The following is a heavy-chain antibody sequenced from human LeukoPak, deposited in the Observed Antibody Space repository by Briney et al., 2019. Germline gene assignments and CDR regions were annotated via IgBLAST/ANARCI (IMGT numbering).Heavy chain of an antibody. CDR1: GFTFSSYA. CDR2: ISGSGGST. D-gene: IGHD1-26*01. Sequence: GGSLRLSCGASGFTFSSYAMSWVRQAPGKGLEWVSAISGSGGSTYYADSVKGRFTISRDNAKNSLYLQMNSLRAEDTAVYYCARDLRWELPNAFDIWGQGTMVTVSS. CDR3: ARDLRWELPNAFDI. J-gene: IGHJ3*02. V-gene: IGHV3-23*01.